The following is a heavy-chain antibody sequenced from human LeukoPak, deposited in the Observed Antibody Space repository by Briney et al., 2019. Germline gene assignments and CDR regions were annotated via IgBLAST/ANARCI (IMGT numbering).Heavy chain of an antibody. CDR1: GGSISSYY. D-gene: IGHD4-23*01. J-gene: IGHJ5*02. Sequence: SETLSLTCTVSGGSISSYYWSWIRQPPGKGLEWIGYIYYSGSTNYNPSLKSRVTISVDTSKNQFSLKLSSVTAADTAVYYCASYRDEDYGGNSLSFYRTGPFDPWGQGTLVIVSS. CDR3: ASYRDEDYGGNSLSFYRTGPFDP. V-gene: IGHV4-59*08. CDR2: IYYSGST.